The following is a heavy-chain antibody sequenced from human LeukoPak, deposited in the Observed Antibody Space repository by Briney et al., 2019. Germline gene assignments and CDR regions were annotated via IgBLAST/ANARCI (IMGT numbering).Heavy chain of an antibody. J-gene: IGHJ1*01. D-gene: IGHD2-15*01. Sequence: GSLRLSCAASGFTFSSYAMNWVRQAPGKGPEWVSAISGRGDRTYYADSVRGRFTISRDNSRNTLYLQMNSLRAEDTAEYYCAKDPGGFVVTPILYFQHWGQGTLVTVSS. CDR2: ISGRGDRT. V-gene: IGHV3-23*01. CDR1: GFTFSSYA. CDR3: AKDPGGFVVTPILYFQH.